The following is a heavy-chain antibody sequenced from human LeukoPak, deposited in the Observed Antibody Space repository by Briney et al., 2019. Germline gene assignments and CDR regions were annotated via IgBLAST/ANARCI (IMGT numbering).Heavy chain of an antibody. CDR1: GFTFSSYS. D-gene: IGHD5/OR15-5a*01. J-gene: IGHJ4*02. CDR2: ISSSSSYI. Sequence: GGSLRLSCAASGFTFSSYSMNWVRQAPGKGLEWVSSISSSSSYIYYADSVKGRFTISRDNAKNSLYLQMNSLRAEDTAVYYCARDPSLRVTLDYWGQGTLVTVSS. CDR3: ARDPSLRVTLDY. V-gene: IGHV3-21*01.